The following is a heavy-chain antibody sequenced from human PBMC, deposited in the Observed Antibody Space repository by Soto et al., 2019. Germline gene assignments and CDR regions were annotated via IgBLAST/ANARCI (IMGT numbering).Heavy chain of an antibody. V-gene: IGHV3-74*03. J-gene: IGHJ5*02. D-gene: IGHD2-21*01. Sequence: GGSLRLSCAASGFTFNHYWMHWVRQAPGKGLVWVSRINTDGSVAMYVDSVKGRFTISRDNAKNTLYLHMNSLRAEDTAVYYWVRDMLLWRLGAWGQGTLVTVAS. CDR2: INTDGSVA. CDR1: GFTFNHYW. CDR3: VRDMLLWRLGA.